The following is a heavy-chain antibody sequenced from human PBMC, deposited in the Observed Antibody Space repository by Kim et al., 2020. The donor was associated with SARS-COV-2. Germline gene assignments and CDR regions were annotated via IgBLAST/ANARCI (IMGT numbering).Heavy chain of an antibody. D-gene: IGHD2-8*01. J-gene: IGHJ6*02. CDR3: AKGVSPGGMDV. Sequence: YAASVKGRYTVSSDNAKNSLYLQMNSLGLDDTALYYCAKGVSPGGMDVWGQGTTVTVSS. V-gene: IGHV3-9*01.